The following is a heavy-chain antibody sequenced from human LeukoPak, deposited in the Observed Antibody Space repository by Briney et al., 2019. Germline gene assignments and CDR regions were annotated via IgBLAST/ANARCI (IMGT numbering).Heavy chain of an antibody. CDR2: ISSSSSYI. Sequence: GGSLRLSCAASGFTFSSYSMNWVRQAPGKGLEWVSSISSSSSYIYYADSVKGRFTISRDNAKNSLYLQMNSLRAEDTAVYYCARARARDYYDSSGYYGIDYWGQGTLVTVSS. CDR1: GFTFSSYS. CDR3: ARARARDYYDSSGYYGIDY. V-gene: IGHV3-21*01. D-gene: IGHD3-22*01. J-gene: IGHJ4*02.